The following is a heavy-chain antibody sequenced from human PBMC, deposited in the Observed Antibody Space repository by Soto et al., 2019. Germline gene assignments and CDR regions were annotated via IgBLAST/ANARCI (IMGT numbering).Heavy chain of an antibody. D-gene: IGHD3-3*01. CDR1: GFTFSSHG. Sequence: QVHLVESGGGVVQPGRSLRLSCEASGFTFSSHGMHWIRQAPGKGLEWVAVIPYDGSHQYYADSVKGRFSISRDNSKNTLYLQMNSLRAEDTAVYYCAKLRVLEWEVQESDYWGQGTLVSVSS. CDR3: AKLRVLEWEVQESDY. J-gene: IGHJ4*02. CDR2: IPYDGSHQ. V-gene: IGHV3-30*18.